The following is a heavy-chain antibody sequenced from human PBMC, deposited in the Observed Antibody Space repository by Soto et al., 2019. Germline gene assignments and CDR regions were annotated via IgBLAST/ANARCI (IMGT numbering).Heavy chain of an antibody. CDR2: ISNDGSNK. D-gene: IGHD3-10*01. J-gene: IGHJ5*02. V-gene: IGHV3-30*18. CDR1: GFTFSSYG. Sequence: PGGSLRLSCAASGFTFSSYGMHWVRQAPGKGLEWVAVISNDGSNKYYADSVKGRFTISRDNSKNTLYLQMNSLRAEDTAVYYCAKELYGSGRPNRLDPWGLGTLVTVSS. CDR3: AKELYGSGRPNRLDP.